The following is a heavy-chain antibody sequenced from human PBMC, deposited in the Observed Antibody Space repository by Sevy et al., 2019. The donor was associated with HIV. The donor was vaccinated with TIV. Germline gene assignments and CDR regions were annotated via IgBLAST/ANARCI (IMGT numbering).Heavy chain of an antibody. D-gene: IGHD6-19*01. Sequence: LSLTCTVSGGSFSSSSYYWNWIRQPAGRGLEWIGRIYTSGSTNYNPSLKSLVTMSVDTSKNQFSLKLSSVTAAVTAVYYCAGRIAVAAFDYWGQGNLVTVSS. J-gene: IGHJ4*02. CDR3: AGRIAVAAFDY. CDR2: IYTSGST. CDR1: GGSFSSSSYY. V-gene: IGHV4-61*02.